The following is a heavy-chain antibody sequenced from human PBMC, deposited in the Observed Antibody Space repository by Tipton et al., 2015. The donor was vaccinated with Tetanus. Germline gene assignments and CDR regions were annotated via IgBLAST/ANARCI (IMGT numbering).Heavy chain of an antibody. V-gene: IGHV4-4*07. CDR2: IYKSGDV. J-gene: IGHJ4*02. CDR1: GDSIKSYN. CDR3: ASDPALMGNFDY. Sequence: TLSLTCVVSGDSIKSYNWSWIRQSAGKGLEWIGRIYKSGDVNYNPSLKSRLTLSVDTSKTRLSLKLTSVTAADTAVYYCASDPALMGNFDYWGQGTLVTVSS. D-gene: IGHD2-2*01.